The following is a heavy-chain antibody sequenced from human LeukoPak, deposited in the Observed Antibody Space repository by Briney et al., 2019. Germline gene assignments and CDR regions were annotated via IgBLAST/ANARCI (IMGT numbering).Heavy chain of an antibody. CDR3: ARGESGDSSGFSFFDY. J-gene: IGHJ4*02. Sequence: SVKVSCKASRGTFSSYGISWVRQAPGQGLEWMGGVIAIFGRVKYGQKFQGRATITTDESTSTAYMELSSLTSEDTGVYYCARGESGDSSGFSFFDYWGQGTLVTVSS. V-gene: IGHV1-69*05. CDR1: RGTFSSYG. D-gene: IGHD3-22*01. CDR2: VIAIFGRV.